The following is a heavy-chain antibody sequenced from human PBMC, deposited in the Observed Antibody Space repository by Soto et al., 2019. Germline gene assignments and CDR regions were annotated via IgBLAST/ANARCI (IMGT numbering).Heavy chain of an antibody. V-gene: IGHV3-33*01. D-gene: IGHD6-13*01. CDR2: IWYDGSNK. CDR1: GFTFSSYG. J-gene: IGHJ6*02. Sequence: GCLRLSFAAAGFTFSSYGLHWVRQAPGKGLEWVAVIWYDGSNKYYADSVKGRFTISRDNSKNTLYLQMNSLRAEDTAVYYCARDSRSSSWFNLDRYYYGMDVWGQGTKVTVSS. CDR3: ARDSRSSSWFNLDRYYYGMDV.